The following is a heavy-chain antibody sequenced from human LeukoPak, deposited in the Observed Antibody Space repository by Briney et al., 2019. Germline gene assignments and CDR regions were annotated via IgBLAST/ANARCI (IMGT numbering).Heavy chain of an antibody. CDR2: INPNSGGT. CDR1: GYTFTGYY. CDR3: ARDLRYSSGWSASGMDV. V-gene: IGHV1-2*02. Sequence: ASVKVSCKASGYTFTGYYMHWVRQAPGQGLEWMGWINPNSGGTNYAQKLQGRVSMTADTSTSTAYMDLRSLRSDDTAVYYCARDLRYSSGWSASGMDVWGKGTTVTISS. D-gene: IGHD6-19*01. J-gene: IGHJ6*03.